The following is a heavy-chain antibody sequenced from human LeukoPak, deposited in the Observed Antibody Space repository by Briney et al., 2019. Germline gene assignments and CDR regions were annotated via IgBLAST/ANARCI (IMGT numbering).Heavy chain of an antibody. CDR3: ARESSGSYSSHFDY. CDR1: GFTLSSHW. CDR2: INQDGSAK. Sequence: GGSLRLSCAASGFTLSSHWMTWVRQAPGKGLEWVANINQDGSAKYFVDSVKGRFTISRDNAKNSMYLQMNSLRAEDTAVYYCARESSGSYSSHFDYWGQGTLVTVSS. J-gene: IGHJ4*02. V-gene: IGHV3-7*01. D-gene: IGHD1-26*01.